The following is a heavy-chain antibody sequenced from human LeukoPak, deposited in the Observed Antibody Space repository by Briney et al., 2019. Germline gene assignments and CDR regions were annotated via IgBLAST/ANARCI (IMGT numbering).Heavy chain of an antibody. V-gene: IGHV3-13*01. CDR2: IGTTGDT. CDR1: GFTFTTYD. Sequence: GGSLRLSCAASGFTFTTYDMHWVRQATGKGLEWVSAIGTTGDTYYPGSVKGRFTISRENAKNSLYLQMNSLRAGGTAVYYCARDRGGGHMDVWGKGTTVTISS. J-gene: IGHJ6*03. CDR3: ARDRGGGHMDV. D-gene: IGHD2-15*01.